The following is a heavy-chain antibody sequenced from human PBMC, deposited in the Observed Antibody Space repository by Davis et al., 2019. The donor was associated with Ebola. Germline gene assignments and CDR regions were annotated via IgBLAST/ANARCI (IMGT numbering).Heavy chain of an antibody. CDR2: IYYSGST. V-gene: IGHV4-39*07. D-gene: IGHD1-26*01. CDR1: GGSISSSSYY. Sequence: PSETLSLTCTVSGGSISSSSYYWGWIRQPPGKGLEWIGSIYYSGSTYYNPSLKSRVTISVDTSKNQFSLKLSSVTAADTAVYYCARPGGGSYYGYYYYYMDVWGKGTTVTVSS. CDR3: ARPGGGSYYGYYYYYMDV. J-gene: IGHJ6*03.